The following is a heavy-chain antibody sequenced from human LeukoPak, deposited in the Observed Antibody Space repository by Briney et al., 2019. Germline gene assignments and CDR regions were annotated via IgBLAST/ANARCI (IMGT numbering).Heavy chain of an antibody. V-gene: IGHV3-33*01. J-gene: IGHJ5*02. CDR2: IWCDGSNK. D-gene: IGHD3-9*01. Sequence: GGSLRLSCAASGFTFSSYGMHRGRQAPGEGLGWGGVIWCDGSNKYYADSAKGRFTISRDNSKNTLYLQMNSLRSEDTAAYYCAREALTYYDILTASTWFDPWGQGTLVTVST. CDR1: GFTFSSYG. CDR3: AREALTYYDILTASTWFDP.